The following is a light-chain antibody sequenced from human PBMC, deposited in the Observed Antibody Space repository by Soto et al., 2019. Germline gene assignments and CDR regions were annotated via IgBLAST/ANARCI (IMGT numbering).Light chain of an antibody. CDR1: SSAVGGYNY. CDR2: DVS. J-gene: IGLJ1*01. V-gene: IGLV2-14*01. Sequence: LTQPASVSGSPGQSIAISCTGTSSAVGGYNYVSWYQQHPGKAPKLMVYDVSNRPSGVSNRFSGSKSGNTASLTISGLQAEDEADYYCSSYTSSSTYVFGTGTKVTVL. CDR3: SSYTSSSTYV.